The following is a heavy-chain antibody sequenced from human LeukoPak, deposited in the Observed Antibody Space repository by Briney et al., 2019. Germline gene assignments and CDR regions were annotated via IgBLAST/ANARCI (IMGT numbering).Heavy chain of an antibody. V-gene: IGHV3-64*01. CDR1: GFTFSSYA. CDR2: ISKNGGST. D-gene: IGHD6-19*01. J-gene: IGHJ6*02. Sequence: PGGSLRLSCAASGFTFSSYAMHWVRQAPGKGLEYVSAISKNGGSTYYANSVKGRFTISRDNSKNTLYLQMGSLRAEDMAVYYCARDYVAADYYYGMDVWGRGTTVTVSS. CDR3: ARDYVAADYYYGMDV.